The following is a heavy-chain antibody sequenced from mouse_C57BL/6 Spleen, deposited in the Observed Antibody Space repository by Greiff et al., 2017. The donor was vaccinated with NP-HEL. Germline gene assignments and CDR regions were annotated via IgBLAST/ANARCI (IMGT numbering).Heavy chain of an antibody. D-gene: IGHD2-4*01. CDR2: INPNNGGT. CDR1: GYTFTDYY. V-gene: IGHV1-26*01. CDR3: ARSVYDYDGRRDYFDY. J-gene: IGHJ2*01. Sequence: EVQLQQSGPELVKPGASVKISCKASGYTFTDYYMNWVKQSHGKSLEWIGDINPNNGGTSYNQKFKGKATLTVDKSSSTAYMELRSLTSEDSAVYYCARSVYDYDGRRDYFDYWGQGTTLTVSS.